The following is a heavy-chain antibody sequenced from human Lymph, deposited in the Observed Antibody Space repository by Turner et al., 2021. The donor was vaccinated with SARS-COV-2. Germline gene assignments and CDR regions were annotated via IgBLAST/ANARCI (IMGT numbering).Heavy chain of an antibody. CDR1: GGSISSSNW. CDR3: ATKYCSGGRCSYFDY. V-gene: IGHV4-4*02. D-gene: IGHD2-15*01. Sequence: QVQLQESGPGLVMPSGTLSLTCAASGGSISSSNWWSWVRQPPGKGLEWIGEIYHSGSTNYNPSLKSRVTITVDKSKNQFSLKLSSVTAADTAVYYCATKYCSGGRCSYFDYWGQGTLVTVSS. J-gene: IGHJ4*02. CDR2: IYHSGST.